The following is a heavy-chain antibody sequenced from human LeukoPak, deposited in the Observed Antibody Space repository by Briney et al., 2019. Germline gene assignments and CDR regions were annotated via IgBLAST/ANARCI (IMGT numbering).Heavy chain of an antibody. J-gene: IGHJ4*02. CDR1: GGSLSYPGYS. CDR3: VSDRNY. V-gene: IGHV4-31*03. Sequence: SETLSLTCSVSGGSLSYPGYSWSWLRQQSGRGLEWIGYVYPGATTPYNPSLRSRVTISADTSKNQFYLQLTSVTAADTAVYYCVSDRNYWGRGMLVTVSS. CDR2: VYPGATT.